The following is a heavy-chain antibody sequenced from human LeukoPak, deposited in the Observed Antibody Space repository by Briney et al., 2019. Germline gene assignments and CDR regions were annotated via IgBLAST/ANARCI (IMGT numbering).Heavy chain of an antibody. D-gene: IGHD3-16*01. J-gene: IGHJ4*02. CDR1: GGSISSGGYY. CDR3: ARGAYDWDY. CDR2: INHSGST. V-gene: IGHV4-39*07. Sequence: PSETPSLTCTVSGGSISSGGYYWSWIRQPPGKGLEWIGEINHSGSTNYNPSLKSRVTISVDTSKNQFSLKLSSVTAADTAVYYCARGAYDWDYWGQGTLVTVSS.